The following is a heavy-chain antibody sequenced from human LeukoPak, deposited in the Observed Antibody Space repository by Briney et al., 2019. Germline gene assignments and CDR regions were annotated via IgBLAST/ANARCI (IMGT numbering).Heavy chain of an antibody. CDR3: AKDLYSNYGPADY. CDR1: GFTFSSYA. CDR2: INGGGVNT. J-gene: IGHJ4*02. Sequence: GGSLRLSCAASGFTFSSYAMSWVRQAPGKGLEWVSTINGGGVNTHYADSVGGRFTISRDNSKNTLSLQMNSLRDEDTAVYYCAKDLYSNYGPADYWGQGNLVTVSS. D-gene: IGHD4-11*01. V-gene: IGHV3-23*01.